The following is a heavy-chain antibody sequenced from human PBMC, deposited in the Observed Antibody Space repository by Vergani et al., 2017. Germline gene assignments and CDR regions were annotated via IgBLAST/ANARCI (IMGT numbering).Heavy chain of an antibody. V-gene: IGHV4-34*01. CDR1: GGSFTSYH. Sequence: QVQLQQWGGGLLKPSETLSLTCVVNGGSFTSYHWTWIRQSPGEGLEWVGDIDHTGRPDYNPSLKSRLTMSVDKSRNHFSLTLNSVTATDTAIYFCARVNTETNGHLYYYYYMDVWGQGNAVTVS. D-gene: IGHD4-11*01. CDR3: ARVNTETNGHLYYYYYMDV. CDR2: IDHTGRP. J-gene: IGHJ6*03.